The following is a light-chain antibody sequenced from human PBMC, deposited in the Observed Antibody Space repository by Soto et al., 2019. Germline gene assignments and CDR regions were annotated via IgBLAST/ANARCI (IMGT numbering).Light chain of an antibody. CDR3: HQYNNWPRT. CDR1: QSVSSN. Sequence: EIVMTQSPATLSVSPGERATLSCRASQSVSSNLAWYQQKPGQAPRLLIYGASTRATGIPARFSSSGSGTEFTLTISILQAEDFAVYYCHQYNNWPRTFGQGTKLDIK. V-gene: IGKV3-15*01. J-gene: IGKJ1*01. CDR2: GAS.